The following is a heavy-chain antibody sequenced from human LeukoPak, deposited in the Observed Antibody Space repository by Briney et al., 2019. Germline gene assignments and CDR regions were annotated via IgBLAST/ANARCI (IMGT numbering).Heavy chain of an antibody. CDR2: IYTSGST. Sequence: TSQTLSLTCTVSGGSISSVSYYWSWIRQPAGKGLEWIGRIYTSGSTSYNPSLKSRVTISIDTSKNQFSLKLSSVTAADTAVYYCAREASYCGGDCSFDYWGQGTLVTVSS. CDR1: GGSISSVSYY. V-gene: IGHV4-61*02. CDR3: AREASYCGGDCSFDY. J-gene: IGHJ4*02. D-gene: IGHD2-21*02.